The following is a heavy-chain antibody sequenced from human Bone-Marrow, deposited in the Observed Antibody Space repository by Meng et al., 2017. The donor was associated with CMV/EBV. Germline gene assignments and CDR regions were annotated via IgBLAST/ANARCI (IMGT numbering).Heavy chain of an antibody. D-gene: IGHD3-3*01. CDR2: IYYSGST. Sequence: SETLSLTCTVSGGSISSYYWSWIRQPPGKGLEWIGYIYYSGSTNYNPSLKSRVTISVDTSKNQFSLKLSSVTAADTAVYYCARDRFRFDPWGQGTLVTVAS. V-gene: IGHV4-59*01. CDR3: ARDRFRFDP. CDR1: GGSISSYY. J-gene: IGHJ5*02.